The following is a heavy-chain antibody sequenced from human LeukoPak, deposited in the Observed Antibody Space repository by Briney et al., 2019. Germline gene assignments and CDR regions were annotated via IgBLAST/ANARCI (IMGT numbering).Heavy chain of an antibody. V-gene: IGHV3-23*01. Sequence: HPGGSLRLSCAASGFTFSNYGMSWVRQSPGKGLEWVSAISGSGGRTFYADSVKGRFTISRDNAKNTLYLQMNSLRAEDTAVYYCARDLGGHSDYWGQGTLVTVSS. J-gene: IGHJ4*02. CDR1: GFTFSNYG. CDR2: ISGSGGRT. CDR3: ARDLGGHSDY. D-gene: IGHD3-10*01.